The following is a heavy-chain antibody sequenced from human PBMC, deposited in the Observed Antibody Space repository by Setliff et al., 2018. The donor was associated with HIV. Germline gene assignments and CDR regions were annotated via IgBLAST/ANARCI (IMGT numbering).Heavy chain of an antibody. CDR1: GFTFYTYA. CDR2: FGYSGSDT. V-gene: IGHV3-23*01. CDR3: AKPLPTANGWHRVFDF. D-gene: IGHD6-19*01. J-gene: IGHJ4*02. Sequence: GGSLRLSCAASGFTFYTYAMSWVRQAPGKGLEWVSTFGYSGSDTYYADSVKGRFTISRDNSKGVLYLQMNSLRVEDTAMYYCAKPLPTANGWHRVFDFWGQGTSVTVSS.